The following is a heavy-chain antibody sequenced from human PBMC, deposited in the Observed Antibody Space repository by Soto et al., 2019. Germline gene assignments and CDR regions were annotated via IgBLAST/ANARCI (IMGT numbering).Heavy chain of an antibody. D-gene: IGHD6-25*01. CDR1: GYTFNSYG. CDR3: ARSIASAVDFDY. Sequence: QVQLMQSGAEVKKPGASVKVSCKASGYTFNSYGISWVRQAPGQGLERMGWISAYNGNTKHAQKVQGRVTMTTDTSTSTAYMELRSLRSDDTAVYYCARSIASAVDFDYWGQGTLVTVSS. J-gene: IGHJ4*02. CDR2: ISAYNGNT. V-gene: IGHV1-18*01.